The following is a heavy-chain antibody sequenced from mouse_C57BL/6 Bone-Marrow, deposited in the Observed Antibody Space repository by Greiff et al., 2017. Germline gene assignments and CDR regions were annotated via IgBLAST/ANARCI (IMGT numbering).Heavy chain of an antibody. J-gene: IGHJ4*01. Sequence: VQLQESGAELVKPGASVKISCTASGYAFSDYWMNWVKQRPGKGLEWIGQIYPGDGDTNYNGKFKGKATLTADTSSSTAYMQLSSLTSEDSAVYCCARKHDGGSGYAMDYWGRGTAVTVSS. V-gene: IGHV1-80*01. CDR2: IYPGDGDT. CDR1: GYAFSDYW. D-gene: IGHD1-1*02. CDR3: ARKHDGGSGYAMDY.